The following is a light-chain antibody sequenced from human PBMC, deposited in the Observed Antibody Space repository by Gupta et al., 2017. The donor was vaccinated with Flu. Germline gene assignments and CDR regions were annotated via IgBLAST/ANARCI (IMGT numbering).Light chain of an antibody. Sequence: RTLLLSPGEGATLSTRAGSRSSSTYLAWYQQKPGQAPRLLIYDASYMANGIPDRFSGSGSGTDFTLTISSLKPEDFAMYYCQHCYTLPRTFGQGTKVEIK. CDR3: QHCYTLPRT. CDR2: DAS. CDR1: SRSSSTY. J-gene: IGKJ1*01. V-gene: IGKV3-20*01.